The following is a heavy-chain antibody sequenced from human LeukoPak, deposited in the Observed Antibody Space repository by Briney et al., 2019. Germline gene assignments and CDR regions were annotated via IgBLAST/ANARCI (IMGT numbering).Heavy chain of an antibody. CDR3: AKYSGSYYYPPNWDS. CDR1: GFTSSSYA. J-gene: IGHJ4*02. Sequence: PGGSLRLSCAASGFTSSSYAMTWVRQAPGKGLEWVSGISGSGSSTYYADSVKGRFTLSRDYPKNTLYLQMNSLRAEDTAVYFCAKYSGSYYYPPNWDSWGQGTLVTVSS. D-gene: IGHD1-26*01. V-gene: IGHV3-23*01. CDR2: ISGSGSST.